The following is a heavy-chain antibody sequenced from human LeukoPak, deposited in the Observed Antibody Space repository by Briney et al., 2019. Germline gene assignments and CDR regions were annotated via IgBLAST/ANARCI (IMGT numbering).Heavy chain of an antibody. CDR2: ISWNSGSI. CDR1: GFTFDDYA. V-gene: IGHV3-9*01. Sequence: PGGSLRLSCAASGFTFDDYAMPWVRQAPGKGLEWVSGISWNSGSIGYADSVKGRFTISRDNAKNSLYLQMNSLRAEDTALYYCAKDRRRYFDWSHWFDPWGQGTLVTVSS. CDR3: AKDRRRYFDWSHWFDP. J-gene: IGHJ5*02. D-gene: IGHD3-9*01.